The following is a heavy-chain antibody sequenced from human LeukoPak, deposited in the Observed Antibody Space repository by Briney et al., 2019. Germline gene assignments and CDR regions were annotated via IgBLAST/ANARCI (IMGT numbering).Heavy chain of an antibody. CDR1: GFTFSSYW. J-gene: IGHJ4*02. D-gene: IGHD5-18*01. Sequence: PGGSLRLSCAASGFTFSSYWMNWARQAPGKGLEWVASINHNGNVDYYVDSVKGRFTISRGNSKNTLYLQMNSLRAEDTAVYYCAKGTSGYSYGLNYFDYWGQGTLVTVSS. CDR3: AKGTSGYSYGLNYFDY. CDR2: INHNGNVD. V-gene: IGHV3-7*03.